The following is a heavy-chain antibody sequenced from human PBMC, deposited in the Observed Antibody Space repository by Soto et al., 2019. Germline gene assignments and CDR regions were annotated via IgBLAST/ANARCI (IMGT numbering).Heavy chain of an antibody. CDR2: IYPGDSDT. D-gene: IGHD2-15*01. Sequence: PGESLKISCKGSGYSFTSYWIGWVRQMPGKGLEWMGIIYPGDSDTRYSPSFQGQVTISADKSISTAYLQWSSLKASDTAMYYCARHRDCSGGSCYRPPNYYSGMDVCGQGITVTVSS. CDR1: GYSFTSYW. V-gene: IGHV5-51*01. J-gene: IGHJ6*02. CDR3: ARHRDCSGGSCYRPPNYYSGMDV.